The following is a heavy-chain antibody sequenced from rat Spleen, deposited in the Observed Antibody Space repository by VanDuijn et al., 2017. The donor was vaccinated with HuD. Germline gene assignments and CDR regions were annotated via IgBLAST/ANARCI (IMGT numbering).Heavy chain of an antibody. J-gene: IGHJ2*01. CDR1: GFTFSDYN. V-gene: IGHV5-7*01. D-gene: IGHD1-4*01. CDR3: ARHETGYNYFDY. Sequence: EVQLVESGGGLVQPGRSLKLSCAASGFTFSDYNMAWVRQAPKKGLEWVATISYDGSSTYYRDSVKGRFTISRDNAKSTLYLQMDSLRSEDTATYYWARHETGYNYFDYWGQGVMVTVSS. CDR2: ISYDGSST.